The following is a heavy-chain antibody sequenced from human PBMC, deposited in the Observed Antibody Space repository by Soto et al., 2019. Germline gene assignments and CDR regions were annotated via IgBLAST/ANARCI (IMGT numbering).Heavy chain of an antibody. D-gene: IGHD4-17*01. Sequence: PGGSLRLSCAASGFTFSSYWMSWVRQAPGKGLEWVANIKQDGSEKYYVDSVKGRFTISRGNAKNSLYLQMNSLRAEDTAVYYCARDDYPYYFDYWGQGTLVTVSS. V-gene: IGHV3-7*01. CDR3: ARDDYPYYFDY. J-gene: IGHJ4*02. CDR2: IKQDGSEK. CDR1: GFTFSSYW.